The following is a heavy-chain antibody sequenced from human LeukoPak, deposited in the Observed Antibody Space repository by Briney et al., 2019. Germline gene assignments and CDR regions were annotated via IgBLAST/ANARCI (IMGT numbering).Heavy chain of an antibody. CDR1: GFTVSSNY. V-gene: IGHV3-23*01. CDR3: AKGQGGDFWSGSAYFD. CDR2: IGSRGDTT. J-gene: IGHJ4*02. Sequence: GGSLRLSCAASGFTVSSNYMSWVRQAPGKGLEWVTGIGSRGDTTYYADSVKGRFTISRDNSKNTLYLQMNSLRAEDTAVYYCAKGQGGDFWSGSAYFDWGQGTLVTVSS. D-gene: IGHD3-3*01.